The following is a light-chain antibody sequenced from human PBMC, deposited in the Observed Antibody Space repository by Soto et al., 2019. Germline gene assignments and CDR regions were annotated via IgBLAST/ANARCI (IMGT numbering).Light chain of an antibody. Sequence: QSALTQPASVSGSPGQSITISCTGTNSDVGTYNYVSWYQQHPGKAPKFVVYEVSDRPSGVSDRFSGSKSGNTASLTISGLQAEDEADYYCSSYTPSSTLVFGGGTKVTVL. CDR2: EVS. J-gene: IGLJ2*01. V-gene: IGLV2-14*01. CDR1: NSDVGTYNY. CDR3: SSYTPSSTLV.